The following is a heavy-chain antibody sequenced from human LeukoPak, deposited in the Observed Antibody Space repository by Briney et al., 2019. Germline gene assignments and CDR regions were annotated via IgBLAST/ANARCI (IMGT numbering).Heavy chain of an antibody. CDR2: IYYSGST. D-gene: IGHD6-19*01. CDR3: ARGTLYRGWSYYLDF. Sequence: SETLSLTCTVSGGSISSSSYYWGWIRQPPGKGLEWIGSIYYSGSTYYNPSLKSRVTISVDTSKNQFSLKLSSVTAADTAMYYCARGTLYRGWSYYLDFWGQGSQVTVSS. J-gene: IGHJ4*02. CDR1: GGSISSSSYY. V-gene: IGHV4-39*07.